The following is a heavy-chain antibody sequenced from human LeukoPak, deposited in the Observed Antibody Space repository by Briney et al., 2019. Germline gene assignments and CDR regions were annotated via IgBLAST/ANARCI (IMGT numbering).Heavy chain of an antibody. CDR2: ISWNGGNI. CDR3: ARWVCSSTSCYYFDY. Sequence: GGSLRLSCVASGFSFDDYGMFWVRQTPGKGLEWVSGISWNGGNIGYADSVKGRFTISRDNVQNSLSLQMNSLRAEDTAVYYCARWVCSSTSCYYFDYWGQGSLVVVSS. V-gene: IGHV3-20*04. D-gene: IGHD2-2*01. J-gene: IGHJ4*02. CDR1: GFSFDDYG.